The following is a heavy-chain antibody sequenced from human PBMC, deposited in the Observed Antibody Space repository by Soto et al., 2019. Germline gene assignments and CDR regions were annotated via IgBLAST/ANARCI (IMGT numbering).Heavy chain of an antibody. Sequence: SETLSLTCTVSGGSVSSSSYYWGWVRQPPGKGLEWIGSFYYSGSIYYNTSLESRVTISVDKSKNQFSLKLMSLSAADTAVYYCGRLEGLATISYYFDYWGQGALVTVSS. CDR2: FYYSGSI. J-gene: IGHJ4*02. D-gene: IGHD3-9*01. V-gene: IGHV4-39*01. CDR3: GRLEGLATISYYFDY. CDR1: GGSVSSSSYY.